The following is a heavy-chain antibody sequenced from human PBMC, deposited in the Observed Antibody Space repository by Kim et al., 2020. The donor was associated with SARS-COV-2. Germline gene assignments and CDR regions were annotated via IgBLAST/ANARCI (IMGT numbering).Heavy chain of an antibody. D-gene: IGHD1-1*01. V-gene: IGHV4-39*01. Sequence: SETLSLTCSVSGGSIGSSSNYWGWIRQAPGKGLEWIGSMYYSGSAAYIPSLKSRAIVSVDTSNNQFSLKLSSVTAADTAIYYCARHTGETGTTGGDWFDRWGQGTLVTVSS. CDR1: GGSIGSSSNY. CDR3: ARHTGETGTTGGDWFDR. CDR2: MYYSGSA. J-gene: IGHJ5*02.